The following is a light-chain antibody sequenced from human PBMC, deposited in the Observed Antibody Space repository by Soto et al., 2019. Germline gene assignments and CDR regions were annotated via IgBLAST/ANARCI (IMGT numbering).Light chain of an antibody. CDR1: SGDVGGYNY. V-gene: IGLV2-14*01. Sequence: QSVLTQPASVSGSPGQSVTISCTGTSGDVGGYNYVSWYQQHPVKAPKPIIYDVSNRPSGVSDRFSGSKSGNTASLTISGIQAEDEADYYCSSYTSSSNSVVFGGGTKVTVL. J-gene: IGLJ2*01. CDR2: DVS. CDR3: SSYTSSSNSVV.